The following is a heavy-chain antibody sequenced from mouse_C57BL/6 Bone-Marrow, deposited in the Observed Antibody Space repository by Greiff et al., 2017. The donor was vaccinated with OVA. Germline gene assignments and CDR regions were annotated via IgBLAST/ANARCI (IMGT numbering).Heavy chain of an antibody. CDR3: AREGGYYCSGYDV. CDR1: GYTFTDYY. CDR2: INPNNGGT. Sequence: EVQLQQSGPELVKPGASVKISCKASGYTFTDYYMNWVKQSHGKSLEWIGDINPNNGGTSYNQKFKGKATLTVDKSSSTAYMEIRRLTSEDAAVSYCAREGGYYCSGYDVWGTGTTVTVSS. D-gene: IGHD1-1*01. V-gene: IGHV1-26*01. J-gene: IGHJ1*03.